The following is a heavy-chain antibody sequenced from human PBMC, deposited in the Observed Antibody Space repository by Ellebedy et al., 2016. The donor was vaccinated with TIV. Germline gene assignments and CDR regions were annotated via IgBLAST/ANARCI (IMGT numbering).Heavy chain of an antibody. Sequence: GESLKISCAASGFTFSTYSMNWVRQAPGKGLEWISYIGSRSGIFHYADSVKGRLTISRDNAKNSLYLQVNSLRDEDTAVYYCARGGGSGTFYSFDSWGRGTLVTVSS. CDR2: IGSRSGIF. D-gene: IGHD3-10*01. CDR1: GFTFSTYS. J-gene: IGHJ4*02. V-gene: IGHV3-48*02. CDR3: ARGGGSGTFYSFDS.